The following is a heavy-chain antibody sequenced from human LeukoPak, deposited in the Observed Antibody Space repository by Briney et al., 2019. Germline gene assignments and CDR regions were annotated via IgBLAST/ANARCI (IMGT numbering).Heavy chain of an antibody. CDR2: IRYDGDNK. J-gene: IGHJ4*02. D-gene: IGHD6-19*01. CDR1: GFTFSNFG. CDR3: AKGIAVAFAYYFDY. Sequence: PGGSLRLSCAASGFTFSNFGMHWVRQAPGKGLEWVAFIRYDGDNKHYADSVKGRFTISRDNSMDTLYLQMNSPRAEDTAMYYCAKGIAVAFAYYFDYWGQGTLVTVSS. V-gene: IGHV3-30*02.